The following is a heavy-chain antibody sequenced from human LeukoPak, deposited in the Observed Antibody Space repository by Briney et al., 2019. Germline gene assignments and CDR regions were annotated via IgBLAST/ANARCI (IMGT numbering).Heavy chain of an antibody. CDR1: GYTFTSYD. Sequence: ASVKVSCKASGYTFTSYDINWVRQATGQGLEWMGWINPNSGNTGYALKFQGRVTITRNTSISTAYMELSSLRSEDTAVYCGARGLEVMVRGFIYYYYYMDVWGKGTTVTVSS. D-gene: IGHD3-10*01. CDR2: INPNSGNT. J-gene: IGHJ6*03. CDR3: ARGLEVMVRGFIYYYYYMDV. V-gene: IGHV1-8*03.